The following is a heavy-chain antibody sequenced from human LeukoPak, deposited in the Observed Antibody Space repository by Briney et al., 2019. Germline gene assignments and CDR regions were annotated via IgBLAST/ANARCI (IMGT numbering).Heavy chain of an antibody. CDR1: GFTFSSSS. Sequence: MTGGSLRLSCAASGFTFSSSSTNWVRQAPGKGLEWVSSISSSSSYINYADSVKGRFTISRDNAKNSLYLQMNSLRAEDTAVYYCAREVTHCGGDCYSADYWGQGTLVTVSS. J-gene: IGHJ4*02. CDR2: ISSSSSYI. CDR3: AREVTHCGGDCYSADY. V-gene: IGHV3-21*01. D-gene: IGHD2-21*02.